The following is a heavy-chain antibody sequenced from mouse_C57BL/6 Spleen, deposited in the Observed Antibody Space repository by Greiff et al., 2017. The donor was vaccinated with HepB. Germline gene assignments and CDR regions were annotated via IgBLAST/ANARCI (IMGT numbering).Heavy chain of an antibody. CDR3: ARRGSSPSYFDY. Sequence: EVKLMESGGGLVKPGGSLKLSCAASGFTFSSYAMSWVRQTPEKRLEWVATISDGGSYTYYPDNVKGRFTISRDNAKNNLYLQMSHLKSEDTAMYYCARRGSSPSYFDYWGQGTTLTVSS. J-gene: IGHJ2*01. D-gene: IGHD1-1*01. CDR1: GFTFSSYA. V-gene: IGHV5-4*03. CDR2: ISDGGSYT.